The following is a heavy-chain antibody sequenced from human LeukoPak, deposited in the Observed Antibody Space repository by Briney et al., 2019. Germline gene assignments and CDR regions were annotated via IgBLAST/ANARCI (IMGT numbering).Heavy chain of an antibody. V-gene: IGHV3-66*01. Sequence: GGSLRLSCAASGFTVSSNYMSWVRQAPGKGLEWVSVIYSDGTTYYADSVKGRFTISRDNSKHTLYLQMNSLRAEDTAVYYCARDLHSSSLDWGQGTLIIVSS. J-gene: IGHJ4*02. CDR2: IYSDGTT. CDR3: ARDLHSSSLD. CDR1: GFTVSSNY. D-gene: IGHD6-13*01.